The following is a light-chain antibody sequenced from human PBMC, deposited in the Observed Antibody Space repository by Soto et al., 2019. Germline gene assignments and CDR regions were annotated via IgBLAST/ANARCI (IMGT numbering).Light chain of an antibody. CDR1: QYVSNK. J-gene: IGKJ5*01. CDR3: HHYGRTPT. Sequence: EIVMTQSPATLSVSPGETATLSCRASQYVSNKVAWYQQKPGQAPSLLILGASTRATGVPARFSGSGSGTEFTLSISRLEPEDFAVYFCHHYGRTPTFGQGTRLEIK. CDR2: GAS. V-gene: IGKV3-15*01.